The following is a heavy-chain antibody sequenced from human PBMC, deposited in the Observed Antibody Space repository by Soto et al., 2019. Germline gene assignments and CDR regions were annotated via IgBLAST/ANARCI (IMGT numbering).Heavy chain of an antibody. CDR3: ARAGVVVPAAMSGYYYYGMDV. CDR2: IISIFGTA. CDR1: GGTFSSYA. Sequence: ASVKVSCKASGGTFSSYAISWVRQAPGQGLEWMGGIISIFGTANYAQKFQGRVTITADESTSTAYMELSSLRSEDTAVYYCARAGVVVPAAMSGYYYYGMDVWGQGTTVTVSS. V-gene: IGHV1-69*13. J-gene: IGHJ6*02. D-gene: IGHD2-2*01.